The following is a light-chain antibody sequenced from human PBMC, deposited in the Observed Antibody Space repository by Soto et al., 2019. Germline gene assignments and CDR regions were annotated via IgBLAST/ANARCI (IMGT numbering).Light chain of an antibody. CDR3: AAWDDSRNGYV. CDR2: NNN. Sequence: QSVLTQPPSASGTPGQRVTISCSGSSSNIGSNTVNWYQQLPGTAPKLLIYNNNQRPSGVTDRFSGSKSGTSASLAISGLQSEDEADYYCAAWDDSRNGYVVGTGTKLTVL. V-gene: IGLV1-44*01. CDR1: SSNIGSNT. J-gene: IGLJ1*01.